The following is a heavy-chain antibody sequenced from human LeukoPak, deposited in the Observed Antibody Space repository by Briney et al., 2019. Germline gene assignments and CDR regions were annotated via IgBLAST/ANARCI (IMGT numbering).Heavy chain of an antibody. D-gene: IGHD3-10*01. CDR3: ARDGWFGDYNWFDP. CDR1: GFTFSSYS. Sequence: PGGSLRLSCAASGFTFSSYSMNSVRQAPGKGLEWISYISSASNTIYYADSVKGQFTISRDNAKNSVYLQMNSLRAEDTGMYYCARDGWFGDYNWFDPWGQGTLVTVSS. V-gene: IGHV3-48*01. J-gene: IGHJ5*02. CDR2: ISSASNTI.